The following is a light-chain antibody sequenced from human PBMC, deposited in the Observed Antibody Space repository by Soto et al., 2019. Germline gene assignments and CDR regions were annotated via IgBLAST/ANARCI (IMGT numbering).Light chain of an antibody. Sequence: DIVMTQSPDSLAVSLDEGATITCKSSQNILYSANNKNYLAWFQQKPGQPPKLLIYWASTRESGVPDRFSGSGSGTDFTLTISNLQAEDVAVYYCQQYYSSPTWTFGQGTKVDIK. CDR2: WAS. V-gene: IGKV4-1*01. CDR3: QQYYSSPTWT. J-gene: IGKJ1*01. CDR1: QNILYSANNKNY.